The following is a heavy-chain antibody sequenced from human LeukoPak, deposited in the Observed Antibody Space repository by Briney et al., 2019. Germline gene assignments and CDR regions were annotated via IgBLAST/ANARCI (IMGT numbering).Heavy chain of an antibody. V-gene: IGHV3-74*01. CDR2: INSDGRRT. CDR3: ARASSPRINWFDP. CDR1: GFTFSSYW. Sequence: GGSLRLSCAASGFTFSSYWMHWVRQAPGKGLVYVSRINSDGRRTNYADSVKGRFTISRDNAKNTLYLQMNSLRAEDTAVYYCARASSPRINWFDPWGQGTLVTVSS. D-gene: IGHD2/OR15-2a*01. J-gene: IGHJ5*02.